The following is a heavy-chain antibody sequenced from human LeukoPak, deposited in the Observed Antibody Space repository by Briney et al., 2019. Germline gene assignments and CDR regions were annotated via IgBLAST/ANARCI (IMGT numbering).Heavy chain of an antibody. D-gene: IGHD3-10*01. J-gene: IGHJ4*02. CDR2: ISSDGSST. CDR3: ATLGSYFDY. V-gene: IGHV3-74*01. Sequence: GGSLRLSCAASGFTFSSYWMHWVRQAPGKGLVWVSRISSDGSSTNYADSVMGRFTVSRDNAENTLFLQMNSLRAEDTAVYHCATLGSYFDYWGQGTLVTVSP. CDR1: GFTFSSYW.